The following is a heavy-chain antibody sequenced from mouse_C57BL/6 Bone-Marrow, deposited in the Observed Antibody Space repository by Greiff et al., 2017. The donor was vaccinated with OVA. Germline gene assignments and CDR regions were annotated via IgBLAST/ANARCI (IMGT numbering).Heavy chain of an antibody. CDR1: GFTFSDYG. J-gene: IGHJ1*03. V-gene: IGHV5-17*01. D-gene: IGHD1-1*01. Sequence: EVKLMEPGGGLVKPGGSLKFSCAASGFTFSDYGMHWVRQAPEKGLEWVAYISSGSSTTYYADTVKGRSTITRDNAKNTLFLQMTSLRSEDTAIYYCARTNYGSREYFDVWGTGTTVTVSS. CDR2: ISSGSSTT. CDR3: ARTNYGSREYFDV.